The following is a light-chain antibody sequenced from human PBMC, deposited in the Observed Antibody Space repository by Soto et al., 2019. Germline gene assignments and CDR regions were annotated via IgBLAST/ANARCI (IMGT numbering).Light chain of an antibody. CDR1: QSLSDN. J-gene: IGKJ2*01. CDR3: QQYNKWPPYT. V-gene: IGKV3-15*01. Sequence: DILLTQSPSTLSVSPGERATLSCRASQSLSDNLAWYQQKPGQAPRLLMYGASTRAAGVPDRFSGSGSGTEYTLTISSLQSEDFAVYFCQQYNKWPPYTLGQGTKLEIK. CDR2: GAS.